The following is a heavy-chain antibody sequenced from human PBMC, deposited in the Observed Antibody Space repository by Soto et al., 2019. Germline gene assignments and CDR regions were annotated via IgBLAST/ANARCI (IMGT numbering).Heavy chain of an antibody. CDR2: ISGSGGST. J-gene: IGHJ4*02. V-gene: IGHV3-23*01. CDR3: AKDIFGYCSSTSCYDFDY. CDR1: GFTFSSYA. Sequence: GGSLRLSCAASGFTFSSYAMSWVRQAPGKGLEWVSAISGSGGSTYYADSVKGRFTISRDNSKNTLYLQMNSLRAEDTAVYYCAKDIFGYCSSTSCYDFDYWGQGTLVTVSS. D-gene: IGHD2-2*01.